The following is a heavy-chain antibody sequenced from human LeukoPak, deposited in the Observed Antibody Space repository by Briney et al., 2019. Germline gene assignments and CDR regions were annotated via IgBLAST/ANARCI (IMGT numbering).Heavy chain of an antibody. CDR1: GFTFSSYG. D-gene: IGHD3-9*01. CDR3: AKDGYYDILTGYNYYYYYMDV. CDR2: IWYDGSNK. Sequence: GSLRLSCAASGFTFSSYGMHWVRQAPGKGLEWVAVIWYDGSNKYYADSVKGRFTISRDNSKNTLYLQMNSLRAEDTAVYYCAKDGYYDILTGYNYYYYYMDVWGKGTTVTVSS. J-gene: IGHJ6*03. V-gene: IGHV3-33*06.